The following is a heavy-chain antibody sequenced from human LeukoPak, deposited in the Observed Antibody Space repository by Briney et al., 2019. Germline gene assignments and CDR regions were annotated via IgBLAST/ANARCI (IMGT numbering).Heavy chain of an antibody. CDR2: ISSGSTYI. CDR1: RFTFSSFS. CDR3: ARSTVAGPYFDY. J-gene: IGHJ4*02. Sequence: GGSLRLSCAASRFTFSSFSMNWVHQAPGKGLEWVSSISSGSTYIYYADSVKGRFTISRDNAKNSLYLQMNSLRAEDTAVYYCARSTVAGPYFDYWGQGTLVTVSS. V-gene: IGHV3-21*01. D-gene: IGHD6-19*01.